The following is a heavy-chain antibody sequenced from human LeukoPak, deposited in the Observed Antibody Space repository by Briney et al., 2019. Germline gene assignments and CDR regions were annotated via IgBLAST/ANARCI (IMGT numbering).Heavy chain of an antibody. J-gene: IGHJ4*02. Sequence: GGSLRLSCAASGFTFSNYGMHWVRQAPGKGLEWVTFIQFDGSNKYYADSVKGRFTISRDNSKNTLYLQMNSLRAEDTAVYYCAKTTVGATNPFNYWGQGTLVTVSS. CDR3: AKTTVGATNPFNY. CDR2: IQFDGSNK. D-gene: IGHD4-11*01. V-gene: IGHV3-30*02. CDR1: GFTFSNYG.